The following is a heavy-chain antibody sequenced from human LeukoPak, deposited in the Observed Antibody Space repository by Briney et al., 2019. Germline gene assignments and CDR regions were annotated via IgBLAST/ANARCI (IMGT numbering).Heavy chain of an antibody. CDR3: AREGGIARPPYLYYYIDV. Sequence: GASVKVSCKASGYTFSGYYIHWVRQAPGQGLEWMGWINPNTGGTNYAQNFQGRVTMNRDTSISTAYMELSRLRSDDTAVYYCAREGGIARPPYLYYYIDVWGKGTTVTVSS. V-gene: IGHV1-2*02. CDR2: INPNTGGT. CDR1: GYTFSGYY. D-gene: IGHD6-6*01. J-gene: IGHJ6*03.